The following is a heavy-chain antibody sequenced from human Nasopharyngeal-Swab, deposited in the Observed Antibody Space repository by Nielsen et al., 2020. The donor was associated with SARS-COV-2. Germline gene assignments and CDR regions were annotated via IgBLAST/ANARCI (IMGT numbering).Heavy chain of an antibody. J-gene: IGHJ6*02. CDR2: ISSSSSYI. D-gene: IGHD3-3*01. CDR3: ARGVEVGVPYYYYGMDV. CDR1: GFTFSSYS. Sequence: GGSLRLSCAASGFTFSSYSMNWVRQAPGKGLEWVSSISSSSSYIYYADSVKGRFTISRDNAKNSLYLQMNSLRAEDTAVYYCARGVEVGVPYYYYGMDVWGQGTTATASS. V-gene: IGHV3-21*01.